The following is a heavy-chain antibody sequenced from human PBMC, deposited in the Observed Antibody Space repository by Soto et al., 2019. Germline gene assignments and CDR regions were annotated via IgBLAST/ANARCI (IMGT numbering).Heavy chain of an antibody. Sequence: QVQLVQSGAEVKKPGSSVKVSCKASGGIFSSYAISWLRQAPGQGLGWMGAVIPILGQAYYAQDLQDRVSITADESTRTTYMALSSLRSEDTAVYFCARVGGIGAPPGTDYWGQGTLVTVSS. CDR3: ARVGGIGAPPGTDY. J-gene: IGHJ4*02. D-gene: IGHD6-6*01. CDR1: GGIFSSYA. V-gene: IGHV1-69*01. CDR2: VIPILGQA.